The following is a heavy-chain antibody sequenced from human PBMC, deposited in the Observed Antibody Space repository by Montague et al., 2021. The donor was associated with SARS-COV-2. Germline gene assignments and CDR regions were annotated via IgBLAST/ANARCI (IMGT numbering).Heavy chain of an antibody. CDR1: GDSISHSSYY. V-gene: IGHV4-39*07. CDR2: IYYSGST. CDR3: ARGARQGYGFRLGSFDS. D-gene: IGHD3-10*01. Sequence: SETMSLTCTVSGDSISHSSYYWGWIRQPPGKGLEWIGSIYYSGSTYYNPSLKSRVTMSVDTSKNQFSLKLSSVTAADTAVYYCARGARQGYGFRLGSFDSWGQGTLVTVSS. J-gene: IGHJ4*02.